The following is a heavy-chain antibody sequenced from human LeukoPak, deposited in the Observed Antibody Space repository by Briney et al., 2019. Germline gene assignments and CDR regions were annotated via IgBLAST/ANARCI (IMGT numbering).Heavy chain of an antibody. CDR3: AKVPLAGPQPPPSFDY. D-gene: IGHD3-3*02. CDR2: ISGDGSNK. J-gene: IGHJ4*02. Sequence: PGGSLRLSCAASGFTFSSYGMHWVRQAPGKGLEWVAIISGDGSNKYYADSVKGRFTISRDNSKNTLYLQMNSLRAEDTAVYYCAKVPLAGPQPPPSFDYWGQGTLVTVSS. V-gene: IGHV3-30*18. CDR1: GFTFSSYG.